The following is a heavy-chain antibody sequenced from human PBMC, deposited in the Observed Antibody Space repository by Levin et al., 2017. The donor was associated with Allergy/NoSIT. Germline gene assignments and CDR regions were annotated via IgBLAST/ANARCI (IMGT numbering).Heavy chain of an antibody. J-gene: IGHJ5*02. CDR2: ISAYNGNT. D-gene: IGHD2-2*01. CDR1: GYTFTSYG. CDR3: AREYCSSTSCYRHRWFDP. V-gene: IGHV1-18*01. Sequence: ASVKVSCKASGYTFTSYGISWVRQAPGQGLEWMGWISAYNGNTNYAQKLQGRVTMTTDTSTSTAYMELRSLRSDDTAVYYCAREYCSSTSCYRHRWFDPWGQGTLVTVSS.